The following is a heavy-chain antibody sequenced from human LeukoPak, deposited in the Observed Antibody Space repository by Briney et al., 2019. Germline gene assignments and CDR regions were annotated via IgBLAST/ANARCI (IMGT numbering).Heavy chain of an antibody. CDR1: TFTFSSYN. CDR2: ISSSGTYI. Sequence: PGGSLRLPCAASTFTFSSYNMNWVRQAPGKGLEWVSSISSSGTYIYYRDSVKGRFTISRDNAENSLYLEMNSLRVEDTAIYYCVRDRGSYRPIDYWGQGTLVPVSS. J-gene: IGHJ4*02. D-gene: IGHD1-26*01. CDR3: VRDRGSYRPIDY. V-gene: IGHV3-21*01.